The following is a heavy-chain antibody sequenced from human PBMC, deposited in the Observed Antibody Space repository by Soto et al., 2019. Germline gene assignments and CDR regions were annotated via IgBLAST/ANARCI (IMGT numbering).Heavy chain of an antibody. CDR3: ARDFNYYDSSGYYSQAYDAFDI. CDR1: GGTFSSYA. Sequence: SVKVSCKASGGTFSSYAISWVRQAPGQGLEWMGGIIPIFGTANYAQKFQGGVTITADESTSTAYMELSSLRSEDTAVYYCARDFNYYDSSGYYSQAYDAFDIWGQGAMVT. V-gene: IGHV1-69*13. J-gene: IGHJ3*02. D-gene: IGHD3-22*01. CDR2: IIPIFGTA.